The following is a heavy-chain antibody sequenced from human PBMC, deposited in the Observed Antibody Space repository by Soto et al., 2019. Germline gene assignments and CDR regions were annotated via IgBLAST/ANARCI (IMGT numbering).Heavy chain of an antibody. CDR2: ISGSGGTT. CDR3: ARDTGSSTDFLSWYYYYGMDV. CDR1: GFTFDDYA. V-gene: IGHV3-23*01. Sequence: GGSLRLSCAASGFTFDDYAMHWVRQAPGKGLEWVSVISGSGGTTYYADSVKGRFTISRDNYKNTLYLQMNSLRAEDTAVYYCARDTGSSTDFLSWYYYYGMDVWGQGTTVTVSS. J-gene: IGHJ6*02. D-gene: IGHD2-2*01.